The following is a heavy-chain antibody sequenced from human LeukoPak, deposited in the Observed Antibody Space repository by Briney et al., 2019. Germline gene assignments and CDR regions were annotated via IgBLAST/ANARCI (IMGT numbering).Heavy chain of an antibody. V-gene: IGHV3-30*18. J-gene: IGHJ4*02. Sequence: GRSLRLSCAASGFTFSSYGMHWVRQAPGKGLEWVAVISYDGSNKYYADSVKGRFTISRDNSKNTLYLQMNSLRAEDTAVYYCAKDHETDILTGYLTYFDYWGQGTLVPVSS. CDR2: ISYDGSNK. CDR1: GFTFSSYG. CDR3: AKDHETDILTGYLTYFDY. D-gene: IGHD3-9*01.